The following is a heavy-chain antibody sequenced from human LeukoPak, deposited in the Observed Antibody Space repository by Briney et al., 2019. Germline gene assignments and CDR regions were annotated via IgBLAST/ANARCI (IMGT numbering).Heavy chain of an antibody. J-gene: IGHJ4*02. Sequence: PGGSLRLSCAASGFTFSSYSMNWVRQAPGKGLEWVSYISSSSSTIYYADSVKGRFTISRDNAKNSLYLQMNSLRAEDTAVYYCAGSTWMVTLDYWGQGTLVTVSS. CDR1: GFTFSSYS. CDR3: AGSTWMVTLDY. D-gene: IGHD5-18*01. CDR2: ISSSSSTI. V-gene: IGHV3-48*01.